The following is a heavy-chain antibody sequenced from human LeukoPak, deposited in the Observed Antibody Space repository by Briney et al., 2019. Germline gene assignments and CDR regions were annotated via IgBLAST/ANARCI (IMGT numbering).Heavy chain of an antibody. D-gene: IGHD2-8*01. CDR1: GFTFSKYW. J-gene: IGHJ6*04. CDR3: AATYLYAVDV. CDR2: INSDGSST. Sequence: PGGSLRLSCAASGFTFSKYWMHWVRQAPGKGLVWISRINSDGSSTSYADSVKGRVTISRDNAKNTLYLQMNSPRAEDTAVYYCAATYLYAVDVWGKGTTVTVSS. V-gene: IGHV3-74*01.